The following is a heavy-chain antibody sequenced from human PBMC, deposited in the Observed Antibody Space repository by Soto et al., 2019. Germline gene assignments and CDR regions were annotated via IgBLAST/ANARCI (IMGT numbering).Heavy chain of an antibody. J-gene: IGHJ3*02. Sequence: ASVKVSCKASGYTFTSYGISWVRQAPGQGLEWMGWISAYNGNTNYAQKLQGRVTMTTDTSTSTAYMELRSLRSDDTAVYYCARQDYDSSGYYPGAFDIWGQGXMVTV. CDR1: GYTFTSYG. D-gene: IGHD3-22*01. CDR2: ISAYNGNT. V-gene: IGHV1-18*04. CDR3: ARQDYDSSGYYPGAFDI.